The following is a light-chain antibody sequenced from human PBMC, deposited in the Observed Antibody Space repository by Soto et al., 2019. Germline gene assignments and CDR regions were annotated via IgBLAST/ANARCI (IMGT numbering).Light chain of an antibody. V-gene: IGKV1-6*01. CDR2: AAS. Sequence: ALQMTQSPSSLSASVGDRVTITCRASQGIRNDLDWFQQKPGKAPKLLIYAASNLQSGVQARFSGSGSGTDFTLTISSLQPEDFATYYCLQKFFYPFTFGPGTKVDIK. CDR1: QGIRND. J-gene: IGKJ3*01. CDR3: LQKFFYPFT.